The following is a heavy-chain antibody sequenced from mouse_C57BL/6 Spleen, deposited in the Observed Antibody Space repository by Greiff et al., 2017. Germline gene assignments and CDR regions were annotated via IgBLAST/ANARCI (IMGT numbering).Heavy chain of an antibody. J-gene: IGHJ2*01. D-gene: IGHD1-1*01. V-gene: IGHV3-6*01. Sequence: EVQLQESGPGLVQPSQSLSLTCSVTGYSITSGYYWNWIRQFPGNKLEWMGYISYDGSNNYNPSLKNRIAITRDTSKNQFFLKLNSVTTEGTATYYCARVSTTVLDYWGQGTTLTVSS. CDR3: ARVSTTVLDY. CDR1: GYSITSGYY. CDR2: ISYDGSN.